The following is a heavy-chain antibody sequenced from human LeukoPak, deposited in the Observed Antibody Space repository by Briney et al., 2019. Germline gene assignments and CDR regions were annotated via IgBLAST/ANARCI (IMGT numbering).Heavy chain of an antibody. J-gene: IGHJ5*01. CDR3: ARGENSGSYFSYFDS. CDR2: IDHTGRS. CDR1: GGSFSGHY. V-gene: IGHV4-34*01. Sequence: PSETLSLTCAVDGGSFSGHYWTWIRQPPGKGLEWIGEIDHTGRSTYNPSLTSRVTISKDSSKNQFSLSLGSVIAADTAVYFCARGENSGSYFSYFDSWAQGTPVTVSS. D-gene: IGHD3-10*01.